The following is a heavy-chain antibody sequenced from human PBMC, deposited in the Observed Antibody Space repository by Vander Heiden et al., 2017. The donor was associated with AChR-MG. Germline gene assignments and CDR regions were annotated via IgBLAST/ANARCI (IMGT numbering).Heavy chain of an antibody. CDR2: ISSSSSYI. D-gene: IGHD2-2*02. CDR3: ARDYKGVPAAIRSYYYYGMDV. Sequence: EVQLVESGGGLVQPWGSLRLSCAASGFTFRSYSMNWLRQAPGKELEWVSSISSSSSYIYYADSVKGRFTIARDNAKNSLYLQMNSLRAEDTAVYYCARDYKGVPAAIRSYYYYGMDVWGQGTTVTVSS. J-gene: IGHJ6*02. CDR1: GFTFRSYS. V-gene: IGHV3-21*01.